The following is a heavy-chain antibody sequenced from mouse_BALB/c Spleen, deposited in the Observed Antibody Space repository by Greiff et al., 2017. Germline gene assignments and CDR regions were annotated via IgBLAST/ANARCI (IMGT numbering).Heavy chain of an antibody. CDR2: IDPSDSYT. CDR1: GYTFTSYW. J-gene: IGHJ3*01. Sequence: VQLQQPGAELVKPGASVKLSCKASGYTFTSYWMHWVKQRPGQGLEWIGEIDPSDSYTNYNQKFKGKATLTVDKSSSTAYMQLSSLTSEDSAVYYCARFGAAYWGQGTLVTVSA. V-gene: IGHV1-69*02. CDR3: ARFGAAY.